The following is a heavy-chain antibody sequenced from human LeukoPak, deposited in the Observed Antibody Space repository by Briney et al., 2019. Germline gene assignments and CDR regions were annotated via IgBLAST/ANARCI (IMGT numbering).Heavy chain of an antibody. CDR3: ARVYDFGSGRAFYYGMDV. J-gene: IGHJ6*02. CDR1: GYTFTTYA. Sequence: ASVKVSCKASGYTFTTYAMHWVRQATGQGLEWMGRINSDNINTKYSQKFQGRITVIRDTSASTAYMELSSLTSEDTAVYYCARVYDFGSGRAFYYGMDVWGQGTTVAVSS. V-gene: IGHV1-3*04. D-gene: IGHD3-10*01. CDR2: INSDNINT.